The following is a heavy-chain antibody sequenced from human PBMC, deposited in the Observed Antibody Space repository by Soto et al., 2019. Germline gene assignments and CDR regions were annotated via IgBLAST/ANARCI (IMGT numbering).Heavy chain of an antibody. V-gene: IGHV3-23*01. Sequence: EVQLLESGGGLVQPGGSLRLSCAASGFTFSSYAMSWVRQAPGKGLEWVSAISGSGGSTYYADSVKGRFTISRDNSKNTLYLQMNSLRAEDTGVYYCAKVMYYDFWSGYFTFDYWGQGTLVTVSS. CDR3: AKVMYYDFWSGYFTFDY. D-gene: IGHD3-3*01. J-gene: IGHJ4*02. CDR1: GFTFSSYA. CDR2: ISGSGGST.